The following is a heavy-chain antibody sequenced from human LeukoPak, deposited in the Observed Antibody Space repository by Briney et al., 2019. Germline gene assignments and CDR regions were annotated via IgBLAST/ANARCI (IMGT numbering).Heavy chain of an antibody. V-gene: IGHV4-59*08. CDR3: ARSPYYGTNSRGPFDV. CDR2: VSYSGNT. J-gene: IGHJ3*01. D-gene: IGHD3-3*01. Sequence: SETLSLTCRVSGGSITNYYWSWLRQPPGKGLEWIAYVSYSGNTHYNPSLESRVTTSLDASKNQFSLTLTSVTAADTAVYFCARSPYYGTNSRGPFDVWGHGTLVIISS. CDR1: GGSITNYY.